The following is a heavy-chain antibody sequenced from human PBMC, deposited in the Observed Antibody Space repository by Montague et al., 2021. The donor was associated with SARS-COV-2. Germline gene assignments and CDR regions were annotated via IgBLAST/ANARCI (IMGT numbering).Heavy chain of an antibody. CDR1: GFTFSSYA. V-gene: IGHV3-30-3*01. CDR3: ARAGFLGWFTTMFDY. D-gene: IGHD3/OR15-3a*01. CDR2: ISYDGINK. Sequence: SLRLSCAAAGFTFSSYAMHWVRQAPGKGLGWVDLISYDGINKYYADSVEGRFTIARDNSKNTLYLQMSSLKPEDTAVYYCARAGFLGWFTTMFDYWGQGTLVTVSS. J-gene: IGHJ4*02.